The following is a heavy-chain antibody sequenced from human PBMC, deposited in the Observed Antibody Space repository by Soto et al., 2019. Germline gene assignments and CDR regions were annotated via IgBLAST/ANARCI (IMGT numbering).Heavy chain of an antibody. CDR3: ARDLPLIDVVTTDYYGMDV. V-gene: IGHV1-18*04. D-gene: IGHD4-17*01. J-gene: IGHJ6*02. Sequence: GASVKVSCKASGYTFTSYGISWVRQAPGQGLEWMGWISAYNGNTNYAQKLQGRVTMTTDTSTSTAYMELRSLRSDDTAVYYCARDLPLIDVVTTDYYGMDVWGQGTTVTVS. CDR1: GYTFTSYG. CDR2: ISAYNGNT.